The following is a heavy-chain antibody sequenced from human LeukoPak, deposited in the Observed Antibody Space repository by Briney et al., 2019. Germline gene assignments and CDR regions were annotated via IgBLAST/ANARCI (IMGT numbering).Heavy chain of an antibody. Sequence: GESLRLSCAASGSIFSSYWMTWVRQAPGKGLQWVANIKRHGSEKYYVDSVKGRFTISRDNAKNSLYLQMNSLRAEDTAVYYCARVRGDYYMDVWGKGTTVTVSS. J-gene: IGHJ6*03. D-gene: IGHD4-17*01. CDR3: ARVRGDYYMDV. V-gene: IGHV3-7*01. CDR1: GSIFSSYW. CDR2: IKRHGSEK.